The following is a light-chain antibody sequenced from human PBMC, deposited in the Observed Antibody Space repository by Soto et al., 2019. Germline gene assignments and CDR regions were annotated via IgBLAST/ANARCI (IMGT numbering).Light chain of an antibody. V-gene: IGLV1-44*01. CDR2: SNN. J-gene: IGLJ1*01. Sequence: QSVLTQPPSASGTPGQRVTISCSGSSSNIGSNTVNWYQQLPGTAPKLLIYSNNQRPSGVPDRFSGSKSGTSASLAISGLQSEDEADYYCAAWDDNLNAHYVFGPGTKVTVL. CDR1: SSNIGSNT. CDR3: AAWDDNLNAHYV.